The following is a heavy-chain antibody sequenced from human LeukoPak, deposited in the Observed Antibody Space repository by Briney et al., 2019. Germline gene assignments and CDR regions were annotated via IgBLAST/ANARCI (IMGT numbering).Heavy chain of an antibody. CDR3: ARSRRIAAAVDYYFDY. D-gene: IGHD6-25*01. Sequence: GGSLRLSCAASGFTFSTYGMSWVRQAPGKGLEWVSAISGAGGSTYYYADSVKGRFTISRDNSKNTLFLQMNSLRAEDTALYYCARSRRIAAAVDYYFDYWGQGTLVTVSS. CDR2: ISGAGGST. V-gene: IGHV3-23*01. J-gene: IGHJ4*02. CDR1: GFTFSTYG.